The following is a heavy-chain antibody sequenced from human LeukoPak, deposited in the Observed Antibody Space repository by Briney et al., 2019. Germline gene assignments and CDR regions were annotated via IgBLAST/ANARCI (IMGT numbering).Heavy chain of an antibody. CDR2: IYYSGST. V-gene: IGHV4-59*08. CDR1: GGPISSYY. CDR3: ARRPTTAWGYYFDY. Sequence: PSETLSLTCTVSGGPISSYYWSWIRQPPGKGLEWIGYIYYSGSTNYNPSLKSRVTISVDTSKNQFSLKLSSVTAADTAVYYCARRPTTAWGYYFDYWGQGTLVTVSS. D-gene: IGHD2/OR15-2a*01. J-gene: IGHJ4*02.